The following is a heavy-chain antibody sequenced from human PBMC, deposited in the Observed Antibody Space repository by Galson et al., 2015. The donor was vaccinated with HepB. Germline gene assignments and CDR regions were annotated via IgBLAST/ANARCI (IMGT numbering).Heavy chain of an antibody. CDR1: GFTFSSYW. Sequence: SLRLSCAASGFTFSSYWMSWVRQAPGKGLEWVANIKQDGSEKYYVDSVKGRFTISRDNAKNSLYLQMNSLRAEDTAVYYCARGYDYVWGSPYWYFDLWGRGTLVTVSS. D-gene: IGHD3-16*01. J-gene: IGHJ2*01. CDR3: ARGYDYVWGSPYWYFDL. CDR2: IKQDGSEK. V-gene: IGHV3-7*04.